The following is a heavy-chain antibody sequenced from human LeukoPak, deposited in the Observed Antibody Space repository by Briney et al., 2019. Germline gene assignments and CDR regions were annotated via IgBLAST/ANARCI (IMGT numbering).Heavy chain of an antibody. Sequence: PGWSLRLSCAASGFTFSNYAMSWVRQAPGKGLEWLSTIRGSGGSTYYADSVKGRFTISRDNSKNTVYLQMKSLRVEATAVYYCAKGLSAAGDYYFDYWGQGALVTVSS. J-gene: IGHJ4*02. D-gene: IGHD2-21*01. V-gene: IGHV3-23*01. CDR2: IRGSGGST. CDR3: AKGLSAAGDYYFDY. CDR1: GFTFSNYA.